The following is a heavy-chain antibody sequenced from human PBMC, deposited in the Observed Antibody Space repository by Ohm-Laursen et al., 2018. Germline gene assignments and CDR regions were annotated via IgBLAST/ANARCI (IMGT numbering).Heavy chain of an antibody. Sequence: SLRLSCAASGFTFSIKWMSWVRQAPGKGPEWLANIKPDGTEQYYVDSVKGRFTISRDNAKNSLYLQMNSLRAEDTAVYYCARGHGITILGGAFDIWGQGTMVTVSS. J-gene: IGHJ3*02. V-gene: IGHV3-7*01. CDR3: ARGHGITILGGAFDI. CDR1: GFTFSIKW. CDR2: IKPDGTEQ. D-gene: IGHD3-3*01.